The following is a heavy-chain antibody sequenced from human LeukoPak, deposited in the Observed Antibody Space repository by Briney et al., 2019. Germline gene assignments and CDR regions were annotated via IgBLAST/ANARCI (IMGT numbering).Heavy chain of an antibody. V-gene: IGHV4-38-2*01. J-gene: IGHJ4*02. D-gene: IGHD1-1*01. Sequence: SETVSLTCAVSGYSINTGSYWGWIRQPPGKGLEWIGHIYHTGTTQYNPSLSSRVSMSVDTSKNHFSLTLTSVTAADTAIYYCARRLPSTALDNWGQGALVTVSS. CDR3: ARRLPSTALDN. CDR1: GYSINTGSY. CDR2: IYHTGTT.